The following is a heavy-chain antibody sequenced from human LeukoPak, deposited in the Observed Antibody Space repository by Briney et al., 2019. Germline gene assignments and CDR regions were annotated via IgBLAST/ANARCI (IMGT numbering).Heavy chain of an antibody. CDR2: IYHGGSA. D-gene: IGHD3-10*01. Sequence: PSQTLSLTCAVSGDSISSGGYSWSRIRQPPGKGLEWIGYIYHGGSAYYSPSLKSRANISVDKSKNQFSLKLSSVTAADTAVYYCARDSPGMDYYGSGSSYGMDVWGQGTTVTVSS. CDR1: GDSISSGGYS. V-gene: IGHV4-30-2*01. CDR3: ARDSPGMDYYGSGSSYGMDV. J-gene: IGHJ6*02.